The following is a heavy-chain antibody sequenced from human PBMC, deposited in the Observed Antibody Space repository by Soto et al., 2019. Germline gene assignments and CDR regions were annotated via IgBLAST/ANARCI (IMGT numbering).Heavy chain of an antibody. CDR1: GGSVTTGAYY. J-gene: IGHJ5*02. Sequence: QESGPGLVKPSQTLSLTCTVSGGSVTTGAYYWGFVRQRPGRGLECLGYIYSFGNTFYNPCSNPTLDSRGTISLATATNEFPLGLTSVSVAAPATYFCVGARGEGSGSYWWFDIWGQGTLVTVSS. V-gene: IGHV4-30-4*08. CDR2: IYSFGNT. CDR3: VGARGEGSGSYWWFDI. D-gene: IGHD3-10*01.